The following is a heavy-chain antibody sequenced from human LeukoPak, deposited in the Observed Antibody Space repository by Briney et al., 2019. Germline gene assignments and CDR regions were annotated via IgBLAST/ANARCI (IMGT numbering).Heavy chain of an antibody. CDR1: GFTVSSNY. V-gene: IGHV3-66*02. D-gene: IGHD6-6*01. Sequence: PGGSLRLSCAASGFTVSSNYMSWVRQAPGKGLEWDSVIYSGGSTYYADSVKGRFTISRDNSKNTLYLQMNSLRAEDTAVYYCASSSSSDYYYYYMDVWGKGTTVTVSS. J-gene: IGHJ6*03. CDR2: IYSGGST. CDR3: ASSSSSDYYYYYMDV.